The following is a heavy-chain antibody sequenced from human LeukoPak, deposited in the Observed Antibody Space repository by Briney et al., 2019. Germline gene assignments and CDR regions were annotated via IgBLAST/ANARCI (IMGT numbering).Heavy chain of an antibody. V-gene: IGHV1-69*05. D-gene: IGHD6-13*01. J-gene: IGHJ4*02. CDR3: ANEPSIAAAGSDY. CDR1: GGTFSSYA. Sequence: ALVKVSCKASGGTFSSYAISWVRQAPGQGLEWMGRIIPIFGTANYAQKFQGRVTITTDESTSTAYMELSSLRSEDTAVYYCANEPSIAAAGSDYWGQGTLVTVSS. CDR2: IIPIFGTA.